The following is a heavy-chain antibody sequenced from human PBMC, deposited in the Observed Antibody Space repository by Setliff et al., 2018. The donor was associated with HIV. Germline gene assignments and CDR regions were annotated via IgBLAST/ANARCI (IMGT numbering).Heavy chain of an antibody. CDR2: IKNYGVT. CDR1: GGSINNGYHY. Sequence: SETLSLTCTVSGGSINNGYHYWVWIRQTPGKGLEWIGDIKNYGVTLYTSSLAGRVTISVDTSKNQFSLTLKSLTVADTALYFCSRGPTIRGSFTGVVYTAPLPSFDTWSQGSLVTVSS. J-gene: IGHJ4*02. CDR3: SRGPTIRGSFTGVVYTAPLPSFDT. D-gene: IGHD3-3*01. V-gene: IGHV4-39*01.